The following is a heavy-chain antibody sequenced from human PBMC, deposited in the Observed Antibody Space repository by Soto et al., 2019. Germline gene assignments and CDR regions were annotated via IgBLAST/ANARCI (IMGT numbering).Heavy chain of an antibody. D-gene: IGHD3-10*01. Sequence: QLQLQESGSGLVQPSQTLSLTCAVSSGNISSGDCSWSWIRQPPGKGLEWIGYIYHTGSTLYNPSLKSRVPFSIGRSKNQFSLKLNSVTAADTAVYYCVSDYGSGSYRFDQWGQGTMVTVSS. CDR1: SGNISSGDCS. J-gene: IGHJ4*02. V-gene: IGHV4-30-2*01. CDR2: IYHTGST. CDR3: VSDYGSGSYRFDQ.